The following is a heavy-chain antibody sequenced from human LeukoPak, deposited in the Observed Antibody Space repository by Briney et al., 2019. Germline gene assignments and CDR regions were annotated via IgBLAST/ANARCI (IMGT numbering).Heavy chain of an antibody. CDR3: ARDLYYYDSSGYWSGFDY. Sequence: PSETLSLTCTVSGGSISSYYWSWIRQPPGKGLEWIGYMYYSGTTNYNPSLKSRVTISVDTSKNQFSLKLSSVTAADTAVYYCARDLYYYDSSGYWSGFDYWGQGTLVTVSS. V-gene: IGHV4-59*01. CDR2: MYYSGTT. D-gene: IGHD3-22*01. J-gene: IGHJ4*02. CDR1: GGSISSYY.